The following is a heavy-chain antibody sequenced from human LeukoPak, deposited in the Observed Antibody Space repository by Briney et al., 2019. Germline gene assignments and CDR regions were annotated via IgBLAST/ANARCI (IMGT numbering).Heavy chain of an antibody. CDR2: IYSGGDT. CDR1: GFTVSGNY. D-gene: IGHD2-2*01. V-gene: IGHV3-53*01. Sequence: GGSLRLSCAASGFTVSGNYMSWVRQAPGKGLEWISLIYSGGDTYYPDSVRGRFTISRDNSKNTLYLQMNSLRAEDTAVYYCARGPPACSTNCYGYLDHWGQGTLVTVSS. CDR3: ARGPPACSTNCYGYLDH. J-gene: IGHJ4*02.